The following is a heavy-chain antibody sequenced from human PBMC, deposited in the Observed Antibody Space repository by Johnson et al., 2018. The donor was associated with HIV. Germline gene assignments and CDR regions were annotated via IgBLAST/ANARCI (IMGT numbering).Heavy chain of an antibody. CDR3: AKDWSRTVGATLGPGAFDI. D-gene: IGHD1-26*01. CDR2: IKQDGSEK. J-gene: IGHJ3*02. V-gene: IGHV3-7*01. CDR1: GFTFSSYW. Sequence: VLLVESGGGLVQPGGSLRLSCAASGFTFSSYWMSWVRQAPGKGLEWVANIKQDGSEKYYVDSVKGRFTISRDNAKNSLYLQMNSLRAEDTAVYYCAKDWSRTVGATLGPGAFDIWGQGTMVTVSS.